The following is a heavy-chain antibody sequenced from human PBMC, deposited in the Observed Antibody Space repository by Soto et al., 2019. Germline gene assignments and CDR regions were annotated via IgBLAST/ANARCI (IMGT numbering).Heavy chain of an antibody. J-gene: IGHJ6*02. CDR2: ISGSGGST. Sequence: PGGSLRLSCAASGFTFSSYAMSWVRQAPGKGLEWVSAISGSGGSTYYADSVKGRFTISRDNSKNTLYLQMNSLRAEDTAVYYCSREFVNYYFCCMDVWGQGATVTVSS. CDR3: SREFVNYYFCCMDV. CDR1: GFTFSSYA. V-gene: IGHV3-23*01.